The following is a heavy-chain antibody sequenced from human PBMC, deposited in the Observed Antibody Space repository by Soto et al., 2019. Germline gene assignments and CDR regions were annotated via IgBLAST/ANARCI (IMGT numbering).Heavy chain of an antibody. D-gene: IGHD3-22*01. CDR2: IYYSGST. CDR3: ARLDSSGYYYGYYFDY. Sequence: SETLSLTCTVSGGSISSGGYYWSWIRQHPGKGLEWIGYIYYSGSTYYNPSLKSRVTISVDTSKNQFPLKLSSVTAADTAVYXCARLDSSGYYYGYYFDYWGKGTLVTVSS. J-gene: IGHJ4*02. CDR1: GGSISSGGYY. V-gene: IGHV4-31*03.